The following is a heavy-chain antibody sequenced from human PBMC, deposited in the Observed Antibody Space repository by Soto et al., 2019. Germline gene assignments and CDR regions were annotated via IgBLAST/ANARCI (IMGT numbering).Heavy chain of an antibody. CDR2: IWYDGSNK. D-gene: IGHD6-19*01. V-gene: IGHV3-33*01. J-gene: IGHJ6*03. CDR1: GFTFSSYG. Sequence: GGSLRLSCAASGFTFSSYGMHWVRQAPGKGLEWVAVIWYDGSNKYYADSVKGRFTISRDNSKNTLYLQMNSLRAEDTAVYYCARGSSRWYYYYDSYMDAWGKGTTVTVS. CDR3: ARGSSRWYYYYDSYMDA.